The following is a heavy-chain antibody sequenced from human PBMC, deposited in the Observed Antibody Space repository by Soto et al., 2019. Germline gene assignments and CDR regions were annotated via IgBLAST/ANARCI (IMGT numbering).Heavy chain of an antibody. CDR2: IYYNGTT. CDR1: GGSIRSPNFS. V-gene: IGHV4-31*03. J-gene: IGHJ4*02. Sequence: QVQLQESGPGLVKPSQTLSLTCTVIGGSIRSPNFSWSWIRQHPGKGPEWIGNIYYNGTTTYSPSLESRLTISLDPSKNQFSLTLKSVTAADTAVYYCTRDAPLWFGELSQWGLGTLVTVSS. D-gene: IGHD3-10*01. CDR3: TRDAPLWFGELSQ.